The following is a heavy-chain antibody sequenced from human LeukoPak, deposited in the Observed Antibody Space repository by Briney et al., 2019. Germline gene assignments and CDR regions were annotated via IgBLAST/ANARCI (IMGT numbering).Heavy chain of an antibody. CDR2: IYYSGST. Sequence: SETLSLTCTVSGGSISSSSYYWGWIRQPPGKGLERIGSIYYSGSTYYNPSLKSRVTISVDTSKNQFSLKLSSVTAADTAVYYCARQGQQLVQGDYYYYYMDVWGKGTTVTVSS. CDR3: ARQGQQLVQGDYYYYYMDV. CDR1: GGSISSSSYY. D-gene: IGHD6-13*01. J-gene: IGHJ6*03. V-gene: IGHV4-39*01.